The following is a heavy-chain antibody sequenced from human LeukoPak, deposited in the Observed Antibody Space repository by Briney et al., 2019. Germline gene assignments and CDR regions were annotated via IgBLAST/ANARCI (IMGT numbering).Heavy chain of an antibody. CDR3: ARGGVDYYGSGTYYLMYYFDY. V-gene: IGHV3-23*01. D-gene: IGHD3-10*01. CDR2: ISGSGGAT. CDR1: GFTFNTYG. Sequence: GGSLRLSCAASGFTFNTYGMSWVRQALGKGLEWVSGISGSGGATYYADSVKGRFTISRDDPHNTLYLQMNSLRAEDTAVYFCARGGVDYYGSGTYYLMYYFDYWGQGALVTVSS. J-gene: IGHJ4*02.